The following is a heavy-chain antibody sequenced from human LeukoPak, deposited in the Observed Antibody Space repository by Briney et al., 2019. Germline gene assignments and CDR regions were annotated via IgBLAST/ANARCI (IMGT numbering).Heavy chain of an antibody. Sequence: ASVKVSCKASGYTFTSYYVHWVRQAPGQGLEWMGIINPSGASTRNAQKFQGRVTMTRDTSTSTVYMELSSLRSGDTAVYYCARHGASYTYGLRTDAFDIWGQGTMVTVSS. V-gene: IGHV1-46*01. D-gene: IGHD5-18*01. CDR1: GYTFTSYY. CDR2: INPSGAST. J-gene: IGHJ3*02. CDR3: ARHGASYTYGLRTDAFDI.